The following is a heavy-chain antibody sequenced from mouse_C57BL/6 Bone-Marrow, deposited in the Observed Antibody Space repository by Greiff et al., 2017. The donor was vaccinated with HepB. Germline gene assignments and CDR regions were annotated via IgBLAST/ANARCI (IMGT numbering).Heavy chain of an antibody. D-gene: IGHD1-1*01. J-gene: IGHJ1*03. CDR2: IRLKSDNYAT. CDR1: GFTFSNYW. V-gene: IGHV6-3*01. Sequence: EVKVEESGGGLVQPGGSMKLSCVASGFTFSNYWMNWVRQSPEKGLEWVAQIRLKSDNYATHYAESVKGRFTISRDDSKSSVYLQMNNLRAEDTGIYYCTVDFHYYGSSYGYFDVWGTGTTVTVSS. CDR3: TVDFHYYGSSYGYFDV.